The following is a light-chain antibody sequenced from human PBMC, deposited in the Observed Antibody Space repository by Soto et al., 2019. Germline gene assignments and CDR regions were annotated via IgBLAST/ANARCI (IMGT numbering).Light chain of an antibody. CDR1: QSVSSSY. CDR2: GAS. V-gene: IGKV3-20*01. CDR3: QQYHNWPPIT. Sequence: EIVLTQSPGSLSFSPCEIATLSYSASQSVSSSYLAWYQQKPGQAPRLLLYGASSRATGIPARFSGSGSETDFTLTISSLQSEDSAVYYCQQYHNWPPITFGQGTRLEIK. J-gene: IGKJ5*01.